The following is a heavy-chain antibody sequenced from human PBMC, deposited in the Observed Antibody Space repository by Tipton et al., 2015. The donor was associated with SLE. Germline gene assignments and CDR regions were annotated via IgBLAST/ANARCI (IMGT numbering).Heavy chain of an antibody. Sequence: TLSLTCTVSGGSISSSSYYWGWIRQPPGKGLEWIGSIYYSGSTYYNPSLKSRVTISVDTSKNQFSLDLTSVTAADTAVYYCARDGKWLGGSAFDIWGQGTMVTVSA. CDR1: GGSISSSSYY. CDR3: ARDGKWLGGSAFDI. D-gene: IGHD6-19*01. J-gene: IGHJ3*02. CDR2: IYYSGST. V-gene: IGHV4-39*07.